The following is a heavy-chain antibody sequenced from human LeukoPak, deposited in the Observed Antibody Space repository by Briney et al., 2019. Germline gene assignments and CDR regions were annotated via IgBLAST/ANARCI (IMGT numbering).Heavy chain of an antibody. D-gene: IGHD6-19*01. CDR1: GYTFTGYY. V-gene: IGHV1-2*04. J-gene: IGHJ3*02. CDR2: INPNSGGT. Sequence: ASVTVSCKASGYTFTGYYMHWVRQAPGQGLEWMGWINPNSGGTNYAQKFQGWVTMTRDTSISTAYMELSRLRSDDTAVYYCARDRAPASSGWVFDAFDIWGQGTMVTVSS. CDR3: ARDRAPASSGWVFDAFDI.